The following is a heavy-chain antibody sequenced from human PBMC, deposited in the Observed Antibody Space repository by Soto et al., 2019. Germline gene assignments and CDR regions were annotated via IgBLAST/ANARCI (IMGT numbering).Heavy chain of an antibody. CDR2: IIPIFGTA. J-gene: IGHJ5*02. CDR1: GGTFSSYA. D-gene: IGHD4-17*01. V-gene: IGHV1-69*13. CDR3: AREGGYGGNWFDP. Sequence: SVKVSCKASGGTFSSYAISWVRQAPGQGLEWMGGIIPIFGTANYAQKFQGRVTITADESTSTAYMELSSLRSEDTAVYYCAREGGYGGNWFDPWGQGTLVTVSS.